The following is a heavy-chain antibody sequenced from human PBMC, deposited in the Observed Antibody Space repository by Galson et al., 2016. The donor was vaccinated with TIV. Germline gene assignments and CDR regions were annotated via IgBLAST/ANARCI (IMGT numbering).Heavy chain of an antibody. V-gene: IGHV1-2*02. CDR2: INTNGGGT. D-gene: IGHD2-15*01. Sequence: SVKVSCKASGYTFTDYYIHWVRQAPGQGLEWMGSINTNGGGTNYAQKFQGRVTMTRDTSVNTAYMELKTLSSDDTALYYCARGMTYCSGSSCSLFGYWGQGTLVTVSS. CDR1: GYTFTDYY. CDR3: ARGMTYCSGSSCSLFGY. J-gene: IGHJ4*02.